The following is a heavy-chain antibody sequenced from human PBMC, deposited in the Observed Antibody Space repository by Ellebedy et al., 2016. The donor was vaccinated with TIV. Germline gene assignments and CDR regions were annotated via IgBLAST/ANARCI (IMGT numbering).Heavy chain of an antibody. Sequence: ASVKVSCKTSGYTFASYGITWVRQAPGQGLEWMGRIDAYNGKTNYAEKLRDRVIMTTDTSTSTVYMELRSLRLDDTAVYYCARADGYRSGYRAADYWGQGTLVTVSS. J-gene: IGHJ4*02. CDR2: IDAYNGKT. D-gene: IGHD6-19*01. CDR1: GYTFASYG. CDR3: ARADGYRSGYRAADY. V-gene: IGHV1-18*01.